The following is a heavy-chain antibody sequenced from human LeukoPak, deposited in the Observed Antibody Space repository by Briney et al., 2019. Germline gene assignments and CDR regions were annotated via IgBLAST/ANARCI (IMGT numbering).Heavy chain of an antibody. Sequence: ASVKVSCKPSGYTFTTYYLHWVRQAPGQGLEWMGGIIPIFGTANYAQKFQGRVTITADESTSTAYMELSSLRSEDTAVYYCARSPGIAAAGTSLDYWGQGTLVTVSS. CDR2: IIPIFGTA. J-gene: IGHJ4*02. CDR3: ARSPGIAAAGTSLDY. D-gene: IGHD6-13*01. CDR1: GYTFTTYY. V-gene: IGHV1-69*13.